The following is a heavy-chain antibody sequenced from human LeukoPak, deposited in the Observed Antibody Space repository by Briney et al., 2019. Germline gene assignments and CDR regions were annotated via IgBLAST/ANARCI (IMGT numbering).Heavy chain of an antibody. CDR1: GGSFSGYY. CDR3: ARVSSSSWRFLDY. V-gene: IGHV4-34*01. Sequence: PSETLSLTCAVYGGSFSGYYWSWIRQPPGKGLEWIGEINHSGSTNYNPSLKSRVTISVDTSKNQFSLKLSPVTAADTAVYYCARVSSSSWRFLDYWGQGTLVTVSS. CDR2: INHSGST. D-gene: IGHD6-13*01. J-gene: IGHJ4*02.